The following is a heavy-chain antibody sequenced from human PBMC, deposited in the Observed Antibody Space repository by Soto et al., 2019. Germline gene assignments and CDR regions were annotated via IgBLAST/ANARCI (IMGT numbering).Heavy chain of an antibody. V-gene: IGHV4-39*01. CDR2: IYYSGST. J-gene: IGHJ4*02. D-gene: IGHD3-3*02. CDR1: GGSISSSSYY. Sequence: PSETLSLTCTVSGGSISSSSYYWGWIRQPPGKGLEWIGSIYYSGSTYYNPSLKSRVTISVDTSKNQFSLKLSSVTAADTAVYYCARHYIIFGVVITPTHFDYWGQGTLVTVSS. CDR3: ARHYIIFGVVITPTHFDY.